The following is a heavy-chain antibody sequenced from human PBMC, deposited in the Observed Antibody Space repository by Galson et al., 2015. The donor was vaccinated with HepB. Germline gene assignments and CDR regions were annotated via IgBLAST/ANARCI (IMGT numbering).Heavy chain of an antibody. Sequence: SVKVSCKASGCTFSSYAISWVRQAPGQGLEWMGRIIPSRGIANYAQKFQGRVTITADKSTSTAYMELSSLRSEDTAVYYCAGAPDSYGSGSYADYWGQGTLVTVSS. D-gene: IGHD3-10*01. CDR1: GCTFSSYA. V-gene: IGHV1-69*04. CDR3: AGAPDSYGSGSYADY. CDR2: IIPSRGIA. J-gene: IGHJ4*02.